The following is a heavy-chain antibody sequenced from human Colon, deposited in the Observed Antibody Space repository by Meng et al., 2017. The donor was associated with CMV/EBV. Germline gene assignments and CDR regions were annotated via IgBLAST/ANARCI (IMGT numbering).Heavy chain of an antibody. D-gene: IGHD3-3*01. CDR3: TTASSYYDFWSGYP. J-gene: IGHJ5*02. CDR1: GFTFSTYA. CDR2: IKSKTDGGTT. Sequence: GESLKISCTASGFTFSTYAMTWVRQAPGKGLEWVGRIKSKTDGGTTDYAAPVKGRFTISRDDSYNTLYLQMNSMKTEDTAAYYCTTASSYYDFWSGYPWGQGTLVTVSS. V-gene: IGHV3-15*01.